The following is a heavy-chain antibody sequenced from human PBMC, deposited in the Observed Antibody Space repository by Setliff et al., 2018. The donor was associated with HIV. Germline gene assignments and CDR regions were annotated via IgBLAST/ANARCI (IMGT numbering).Heavy chain of an antibody. J-gene: IGHJ1*01. CDR2: LIPIVDIT. CDR3: AKDLGPEYFQH. V-gene: IGHV1-69*10. Sequence: GASVKVSCKASGGTFSNYAFSWVRQAPGQGLEWMGGLIPIVDITKSTQKFRDRVTFTADESTKTAQMELSGLTFEDTAVYYCAKDLGPEYFQHWGQGTLVTVSS. CDR1: GGTFSNYA.